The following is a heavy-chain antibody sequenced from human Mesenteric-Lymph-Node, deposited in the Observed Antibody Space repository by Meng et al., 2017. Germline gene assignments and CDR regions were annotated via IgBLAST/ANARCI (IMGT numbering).Heavy chain of an antibody. CDR2: ISSDGSTT. V-gene: IGHV3-74*01. Sequence: GGSLRLSCEASGFTLSNYWMHWVRQVPGKGLVWVSRISSDGSTTSYADSVKGRFTISRDNAKNTLYLQINSLRAEDTAVYSCARAVRDNYGNFDFRGQGTLVTVSS. CDR3: ARAVRDNYGNFDF. J-gene: IGHJ4*02. D-gene: IGHD5-18*01. CDR1: GFTLSNYW.